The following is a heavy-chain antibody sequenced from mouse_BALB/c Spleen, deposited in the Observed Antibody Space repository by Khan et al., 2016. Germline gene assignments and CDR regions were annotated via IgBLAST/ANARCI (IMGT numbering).Heavy chain of an antibody. V-gene: IGHV9-3-1*01. CDR2: INTYTGEP. Sequence: LVESGPELKKPGETVKISCKASGYTFTNYGMNWVKQAPGKGLKWMGWINTYTGEPTYAEDFKGRFAFSLETSASTAYLQINNLKDEDTATYFGARRAYDGYWGFAYWGQGTLVTVSA. CDR1: GYTFTNYG. CDR3: ARRAYDGYWGFAY. J-gene: IGHJ3*01. D-gene: IGHD2-3*01.